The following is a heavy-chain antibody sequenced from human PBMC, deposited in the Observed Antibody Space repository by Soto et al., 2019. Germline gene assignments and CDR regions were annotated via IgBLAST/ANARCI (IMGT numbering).Heavy chain of an antibody. V-gene: IGHV4-61*01. CDR2: IYYSGST. CDR3: AKSSIYYYDSSGYYGLAFDI. D-gene: IGHD3-22*01. Sequence: SETLSLTCTVSGGSVSSGSYYWSWIRQPPGKGLEWIGYIYYSGSTNYNPSLKSRVTISVDTSKNQFSLKLSSVAAADTAVYYCAKSSIYYYDSSGYYGLAFDIWGQGTMVTVSS. CDR1: GGSVSSGSYY. J-gene: IGHJ3*02.